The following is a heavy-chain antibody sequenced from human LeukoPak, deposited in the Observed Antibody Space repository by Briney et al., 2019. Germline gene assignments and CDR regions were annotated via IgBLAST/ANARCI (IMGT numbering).Heavy chain of an antibody. D-gene: IGHD6-19*01. J-gene: IGHJ4*02. Sequence: GGSLRLSCAASGFTFSNAWMSWVRQAPGKGLEWVGRIKSKTDGGTTDYAAPVKGRFTISRDDSKNTLYLQMNSLKTQDTAVYYCTTGLGAVAGTYYFDYWGQGTLVTVSS. CDR3: TTGLGAVAGTYYFDY. CDR1: GFTFSNAW. V-gene: IGHV3-15*01. CDR2: IKSKTDGGTT.